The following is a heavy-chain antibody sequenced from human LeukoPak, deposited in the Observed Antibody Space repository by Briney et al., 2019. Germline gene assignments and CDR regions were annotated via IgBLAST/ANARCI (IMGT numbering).Heavy chain of an antibody. J-gene: IGHJ3*02. CDR2: MNPNSGNT. Sequence: GASVKVSCKASGYTFSSYDINWVRQATGQGLEWMGWMNPNSGNTGYAQKFEGRVTMTRNTSISTAYMELSSLRSEDTAVYYCARGRDSSADDAFDIWGQGTMVTVSS. CDR3: ARGRDSSADDAFDI. D-gene: IGHD3-22*01. V-gene: IGHV1-8*01. CDR1: GYTFSSYD.